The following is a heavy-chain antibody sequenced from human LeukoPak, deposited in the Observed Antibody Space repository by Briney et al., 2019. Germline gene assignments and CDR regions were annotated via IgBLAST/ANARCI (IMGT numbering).Heavy chain of an antibody. CDR3: ARSASGYDA. CDR1: VFPFSGYW. CDR2: IDDDGAGT. J-gene: IGHJ5*02. Sequence: GGSLSLSCAASVFPFSGYWMHWVRHAPGKGLVWVSRIDDDGAGTTYADSVKGRFTISRDNAKNTLYLQMNSLRVEDTAVYYCARSASGYDAWGQGTLVTVSS. V-gene: IGHV3-74*01. D-gene: IGHD5-12*01.